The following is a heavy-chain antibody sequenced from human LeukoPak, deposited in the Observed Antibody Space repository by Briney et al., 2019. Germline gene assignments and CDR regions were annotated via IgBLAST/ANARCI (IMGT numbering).Heavy chain of an antibody. J-gene: IGHJ4*02. CDR3: ARVWDSSGYYDTLDFDY. V-gene: IGHV1-2*02. CDR1: GYTFTDYY. D-gene: IGHD3-22*01. Sequence: ASVKVSCKASGYTFTDYYMHWVRQAPGQGLEWMGWINPNSGGTNYAQKFQGRVTMTRDTSISTAYMELSRLRSDDTAVYYCARVWDSSGYYDTLDFDYWGQGTLVTVSS. CDR2: INPNSGGT.